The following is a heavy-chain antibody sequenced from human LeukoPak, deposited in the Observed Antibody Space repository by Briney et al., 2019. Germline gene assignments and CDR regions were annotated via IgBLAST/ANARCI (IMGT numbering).Heavy chain of an antibody. CDR3: ARGGPAATIIDY. CDR1: GGPISSYY. J-gene: IGHJ4*02. CDR2: IYTSGST. Sequence: SETLSLTCTVSGGPISSYYWSWIRQPAGKGLEWIGRIYTSGSTNYNPSLKSRVTMSVDTSKNQSSLKLSSVTAADTAVYYCARGGPAATIIDYWGQGTLVTVSS. V-gene: IGHV4-4*07. D-gene: IGHD2-15*01.